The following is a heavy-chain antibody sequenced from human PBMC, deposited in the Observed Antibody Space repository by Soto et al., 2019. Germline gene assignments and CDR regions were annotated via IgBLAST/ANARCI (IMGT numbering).Heavy chain of an antibody. Sequence: PWGSLRLSCAASGFTFSKYTTNWVCQAPGKGLEWVSSISSSSSYTSYADSVKGRFTISRDNAKNSLYLQMNSLRAADTAVYYCARADTMAGTLFDYRGQGTLVTVSS. CDR3: ARADTMAGTLFDY. CDR1: GFTFSKYT. J-gene: IGHJ4*02. V-gene: IGHV3-21*01. CDR2: ISSSSSYT. D-gene: IGHD6-19*01.